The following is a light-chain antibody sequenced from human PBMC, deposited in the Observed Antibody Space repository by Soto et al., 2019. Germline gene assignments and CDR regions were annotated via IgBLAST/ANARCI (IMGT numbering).Light chain of an antibody. J-gene: IGKJ1*01. V-gene: IGKV3-15*01. Sequence: EIVMTQSPATLSVSPGERATLSCRASQSVSSNLAWYQQKPGQAPMLLIYGASTRATGIPARFSGSGSGTEFTLTISGLQSEDVAVYCCQQYNDWPPWTFGQGTKVEIK. CDR3: QQYNDWPPWT. CDR1: QSVSSN. CDR2: GAS.